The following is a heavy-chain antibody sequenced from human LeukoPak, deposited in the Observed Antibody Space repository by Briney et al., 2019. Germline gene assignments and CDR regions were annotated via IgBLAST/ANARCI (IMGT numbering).Heavy chain of an antibody. CDR1: GYTFTTYW. V-gene: IGHV5-51*01. D-gene: IGHD2/OR15-2a*01. Sequence: GESLKISCEGSGYTFTTYWIGWVRQLPGKGLEWMAITYPGDSDTKYNPSFQAQVTISVDKSINTAYLQWSSLKASDTAMYYCARLGPYNYFLWETSYYWGQGTLVTVSS. CDR3: ARLGPYNYFLWETSYY. J-gene: IGHJ4*02. CDR2: TYPGDSDT.